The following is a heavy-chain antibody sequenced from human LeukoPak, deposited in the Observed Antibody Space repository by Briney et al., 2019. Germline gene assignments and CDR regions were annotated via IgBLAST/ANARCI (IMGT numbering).Heavy chain of an antibody. CDR1: GYTFSSYD. CDR3: TRCGKIYDTILEEPFDI. CDR2: MNPNSGNT. J-gene: IGHJ3*02. Sequence: ASVKVSCKASGYTFSSYDINWVRQAPGQGLEWMGWMNPNSGNTGYAQELQGRVAMTRDTSISTAYMELRSLISDETAVYYCTRCGKIYDTILEEPFDIWGQGTMVTVSS. D-gene: IGHD3-22*01. V-gene: IGHV1-8*01.